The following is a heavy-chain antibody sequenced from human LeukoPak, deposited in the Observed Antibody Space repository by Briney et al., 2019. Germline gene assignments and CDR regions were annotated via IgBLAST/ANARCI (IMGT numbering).Heavy chain of an antibody. D-gene: IGHD2-15*01. Sequence: GGSLRLSCAASGFTFSSYGMNWVRQAPGKGLEWVSSISSSSSYIYYADSVKGRFTISRDNAKNSLYLQMNSLRAEDTAVYYCARTIRDYCSGGSCSTFYYYYYYMDIWGKGTTVTVSS. CDR1: GFTFSSYG. J-gene: IGHJ6*03. CDR2: ISSSSSYI. V-gene: IGHV3-21*01. CDR3: ARTIRDYCSGGSCSTFYYYYYYMDI.